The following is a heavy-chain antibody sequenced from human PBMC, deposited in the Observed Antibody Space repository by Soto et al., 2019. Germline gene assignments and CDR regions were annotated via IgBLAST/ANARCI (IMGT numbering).Heavy chain of an antibody. CDR2: IYASGST. CDR1: GYTFTSYN. D-gene: IGHD4-17*01. V-gene: IGHV1-46*01. CDR3: FRGGYDDYEKEGRY. Sequence: QVLLVQSGAEVKRPGASVKISCKASGYTFTSYNVHWVRQAPGQGLDWMGIIYASGSTTYAQNFQRRVTVTRDTSTSTVYMELSSLRSDDTAVYFCFRGGYDDYEKEGRYWGQGTLVTVSS. J-gene: IGHJ4*02.